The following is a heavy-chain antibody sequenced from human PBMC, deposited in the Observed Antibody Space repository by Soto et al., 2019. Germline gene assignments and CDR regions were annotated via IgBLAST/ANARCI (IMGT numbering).Heavy chain of an antibody. CDR3: AGGAAGNDY. D-gene: IGHD6-13*01. Sequence: GGSPRLSCAASGVTFSSYGMDWVRQAPGKGLEWVAAIRNSSSNIYYADSVKGRFTISRDNAKNSLYLQMNSLRAEDTAVYYCAGGAAGNDYWGQGTLVTVSS. V-gene: IGHV3-21*01. J-gene: IGHJ4*02. CDR1: GVTFSSYG. CDR2: IRNSSSNI.